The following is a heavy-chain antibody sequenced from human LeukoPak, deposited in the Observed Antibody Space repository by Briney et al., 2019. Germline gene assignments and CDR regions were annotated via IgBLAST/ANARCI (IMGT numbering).Heavy chain of an antibody. Sequence: SETLSLTCAVYGGSFSGYYWSWIRQPPGKGLEWIGEINHSGSTNYNPSLKSRVTISVDTSKNQFSLKLSSVTAADTAVYYCARRGYDILTDYYYYYYYMGVWGKGTTVTVSS. CDR3: ARRGYDILTDYYYYYYYMGV. D-gene: IGHD3-9*01. J-gene: IGHJ6*03. CDR2: INHSGST. V-gene: IGHV4-34*01. CDR1: GGSFSGYY.